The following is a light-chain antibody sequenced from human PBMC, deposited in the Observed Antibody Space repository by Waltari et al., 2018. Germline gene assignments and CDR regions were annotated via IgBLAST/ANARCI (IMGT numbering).Light chain of an antibody. CDR1: NIADKN. CDR3: QVWDTSIDLSV. J-gene: IGLJ1*01. V-gene: IGLV3-21*04. CDR2: YDS. Sequence: SYVLTQAPSVSVAPGETARLTCGGNNIADKNVHWYQQKPGQAPVLVIFYDSDRPSGIPERFSGSNSGNTATLTISRAEAGDEADYYCQVWDTSIDLSVFGTGTKVTVL.